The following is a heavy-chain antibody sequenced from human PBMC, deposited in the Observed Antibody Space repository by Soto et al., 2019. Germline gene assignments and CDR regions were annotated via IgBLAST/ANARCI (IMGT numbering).Heavy chain of an antibody. CDR3: VRDGTKTLRDWFDP. CDR2: IYYSGST. V-gene: IGHV4-61*08. CDR1: GVSITSGDNY. J-gene: IGHJ5*02. D-gene: IGHD1-1*01. Sequence: SETLSLTCTVSGVSITSGDNYWSWIRQPPGKGLEWIGYIYYSGSTNYNPSLKSRVTISVDTSKNQFSLKLGSVTAADTAVYYCVRDGTKTLRDWFDPWGQGISVTVSS.